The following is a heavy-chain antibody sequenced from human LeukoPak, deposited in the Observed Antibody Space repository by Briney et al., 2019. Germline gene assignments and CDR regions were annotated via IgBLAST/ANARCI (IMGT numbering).Heavy chain of an antibody. CDR3: ARGLFPLEGDPEGLFYMDV. Sequence: PGGSLRLSCAASGRTLSRYNMYWARQAPGQGLEWVSSITSRTSRIYAADSVKGRFTVSRDNVNYILHLQMNSLSADDTSVYYYARGLFPLEGDPEGLFYMDVWGKGTTVIVSS. J-gene: IGHJ6*03. V-gene: IGHV3-48*01. D-gene: IGHD3-16*01. CDR1: GRTLSRYN. CDR2: ITSRTSRI.